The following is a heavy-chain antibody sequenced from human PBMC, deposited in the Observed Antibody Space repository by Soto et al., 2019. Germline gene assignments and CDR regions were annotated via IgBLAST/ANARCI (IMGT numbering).Heavy chain of an antibody. CDR3: ARDVEGGYYDSSGYYPDY. CDR2: IWYDGSNK. CDR1: GFTFSSYG. J-gene: IGHJ4*02. D-gene: IGHD3-22*01. V-gene: IGHV3-33*01. Sequence: GGSLRLSCAASGFTFSSYGMHWVRQAPGKGLEWVAVIWYDGSNKYYADSVKGRFTISRDNSENTLYLQMNSLRAEDTAVYYCARDVEGGYYDSSGYYPDYWGQGTRVTVSS.